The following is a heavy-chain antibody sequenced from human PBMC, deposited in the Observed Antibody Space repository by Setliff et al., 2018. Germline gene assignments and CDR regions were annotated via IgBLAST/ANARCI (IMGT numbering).Heavy chain of an antibody. D-gene: IGHD1-7*01. J-gene: IGHJ4*02. CDR2: IYSGDRST. CDR3: AKPQVELRWGFES. Sequence: GGSLRLSCAVSGFTFSSYAMSWVRQAPGKGLEWVSTIYSGDRSTFYTDSVKGRFTISRDSSKNTLYLQMNSLRAEDTAVYYCAKPQVELRWGFESWGQGTLVTVSS. CDR1: GFTFSSYA. V-gene: IGHV3-23*03.